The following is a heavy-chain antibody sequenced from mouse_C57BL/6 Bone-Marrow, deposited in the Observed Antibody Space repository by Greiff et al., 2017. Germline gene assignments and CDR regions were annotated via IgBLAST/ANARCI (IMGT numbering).Heavy chain of an antibody. CDR2: IDPENGDT. CDR3: TCNYYWYLDV. J-gene: IGHJ1*03. CDR1: GFNIKDDY. Sequence: VQLQQSGAELVRPGASVTLSCTASGFNIKDDYMHWVKQRPEQGLEWIGWIDPENGDTEYASKFQGKATITADTSSNTAYLQLSSLTSEDTAVYYCTCNYYWYLDVWGTGTTVTVSS. V-gene: IGHV14-4*01. D-gene: IGHD2-1*01.